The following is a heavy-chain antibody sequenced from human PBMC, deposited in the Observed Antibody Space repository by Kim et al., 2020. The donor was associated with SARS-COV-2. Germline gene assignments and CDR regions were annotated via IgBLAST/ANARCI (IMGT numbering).Heavy chain of an antibody. CDR3: ARVGGSGSYYMGGGYYF. D-gene: IGHD3-10*01. V-gene: IGHV4-38-2*02. J-gene: IGHJ4*01. Sequence: SETLSLTCTVSGYSISSGYYWGWIRQPPGKGLEWIGSIYHSGSTYYNPSLKSRVTISVDTSKNQFSLKLSSVTAADTAVYYCARVGGSGSYYMGGGYYF. CDR2: IYHSGST. CDR1: GYSISSGYY.